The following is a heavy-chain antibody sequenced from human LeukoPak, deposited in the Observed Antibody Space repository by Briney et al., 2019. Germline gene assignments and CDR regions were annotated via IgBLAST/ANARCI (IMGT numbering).Heavy chain of an antibody. J-gene: IGHJ6*02. CDR1: GYTFTAHY. CDR2: INPNSGVT. V-gene: IGHV1-2*02. Sequence: GSVKVSCKASGYTFTAHYMHWVRQAPGQGREWMGWINPNSGVTNYAQEFQGRVTITRDTSISTAYIELSRLRFDDTAVYYCARDTGYYDFCQYTMDVWGPGTTVTVSS. D-gene: IGHD3-3*01. CDR3: ARDTGYYDFCQYTMDV.